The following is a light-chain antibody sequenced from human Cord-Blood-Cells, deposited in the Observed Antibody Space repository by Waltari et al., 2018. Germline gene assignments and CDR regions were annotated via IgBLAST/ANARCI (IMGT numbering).Light chain of an antibody. CDR2: DAS. Sequence: EIVLTQSPATLSLSPGEGATLSCRASQRVSSYLAWYQQKPGQAPRRLIYDASNRATGIPARFSGSGSGTDFTLTISSLEPEDFAVYYCQQRSNWSFTFGPGTKVDIK. CDR1: QRVSSY. CDR3: QQRSNWSFT. J-gene: IGKJ3*01. V-gene: IGKV3-11*01.